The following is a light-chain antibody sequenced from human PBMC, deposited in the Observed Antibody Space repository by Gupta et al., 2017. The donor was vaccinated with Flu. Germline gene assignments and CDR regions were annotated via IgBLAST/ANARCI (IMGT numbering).Light chain of an antibody. V-gene: IGKV4-1*01. J-gene: IGKJ1*01. CDR3: HKYYSTPRT. CDR1: QSVFYSTNNKNY. Sequence: DVVLTQSPDSLAVSLVEGATINCKSSQSVFYSTNNKNYLGWYQQKPGPPPKLLVSWASTRESGVPDRFSGSGSGADYTRTISSLQAEDVAVYYCHKYYSTPRTFGQGTKVEIK. CDR2: WAS.